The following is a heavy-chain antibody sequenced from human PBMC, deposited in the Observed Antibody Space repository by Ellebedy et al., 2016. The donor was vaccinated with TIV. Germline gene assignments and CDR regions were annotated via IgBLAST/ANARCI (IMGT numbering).Heavy chain of an antibody. J-gene: IGHJ6*02. Sequence: SETLSLTCTVSGGSISSHYWSWIRKPPGKGLEWIGYIYYSGSTNYNPSLKSRVTISVDKSKNQFSLKLSSVTAADTAVYYCARDDYGESGGMDVWGQGTTVTVSS. CDR2: IYYSGST. CDR3: ARDDYGESGGMDV. D-gene: IGHD4-17*01. V-gene: IGHV4-59*11. CDR1: GGSISSHY.